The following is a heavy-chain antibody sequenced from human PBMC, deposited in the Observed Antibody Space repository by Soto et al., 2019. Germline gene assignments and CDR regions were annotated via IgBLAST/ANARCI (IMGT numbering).Heavy chain of an antibody. V-gene: IGHV3-23*01. CDR3: AKDRSWELLRVYLRH. Sequence: GGSLRLSSAASGFAVSTYAMSWVRQAPGKGLEWVSAIAGNDGRTFYADSVKGRFTISRDNSKNTLYLQMNSLRAEDTAVYYCAKDRSWELLRVYLRHWGQGTLVTVSS. J-gene: IGHJ1*01. D-gene: IGHD1-26*01. CDR1: GFAVSTYA. CDR2: IAGNDGRT.